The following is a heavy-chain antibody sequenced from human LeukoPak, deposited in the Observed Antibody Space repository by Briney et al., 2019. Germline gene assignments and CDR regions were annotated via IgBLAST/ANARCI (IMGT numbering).Heavy chain of an antibody. CDR3: ARGSRYKTAQNWFDP. D-gene: IGHD1-14*01. J-gene: IGHJ5*02. CDR2: INPNSGGT. Sequence: ASVKVSCKASGYTFTGYYMHWVRQAPGQGLEWIGWINPNSGGTNYAQKFQGRVTMTRDTSISTAYMELSRLRSDDTAVYYCARGSRYKTAQNWFDPWGQGTLVTVSS. CDR1: GYTFTGYY. V-gene: IGHV1-2*02.